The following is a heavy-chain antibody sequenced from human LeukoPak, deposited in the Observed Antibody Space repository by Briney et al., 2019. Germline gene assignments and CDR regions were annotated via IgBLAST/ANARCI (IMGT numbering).Heavy chain of an antibody. J-gene: IGHJ4*02. Sequence: PSETLSLTCTVSGYSISSGYYWGWIRQPPGKGLEWIGSIYHSGSTYYNPSLKSRVTISVDTSKNQFSLKLSSVTAADTAVYYCARDSNTWGYESSEATGGTMDYWGQGTLVTVSS. CDR2: IYHSGST. CDR3: ARDSNTWGYESSEATGGTMDY. D-gene: IGHD3-22*01. V-gene: IGHV4-38-2*02. CDR1: GYSISSGYY.